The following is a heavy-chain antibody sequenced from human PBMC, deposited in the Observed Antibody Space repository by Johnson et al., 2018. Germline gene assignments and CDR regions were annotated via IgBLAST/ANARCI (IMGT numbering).Heavy chain of an antibody. D-gene: IGHD6-19*01. J-gene: IGHJ6*03. CDR3: AKEMGWYLGYFYYYMDV. Sequence: QVQLGQAGGGVVQPGRSLRLSCAASGFAFNTYGIHWVRQAPGKGLEWVAVISYDGSNTYYADSEKGRFTISRDNSKNMLYLEMNSLRADDTAVYYCAKEMGWYLGYFYYYMDVWGKGTTVTVSS. CDR2: ISYDGSNT. CDR1: GFAFNTYG. V-gene: IGHV3-30*18.